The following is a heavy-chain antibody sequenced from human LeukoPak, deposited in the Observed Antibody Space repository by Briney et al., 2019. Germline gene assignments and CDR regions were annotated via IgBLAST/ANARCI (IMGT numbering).Heavy chain of an antibody. CDR3: ARLTMIWSGFLSGYFRPDRDGVFDY. V-gene: IGHV4-59*08. CDR1: GDSISSYY. Sequence: SETLPLTCTVSGDSISSYYWSWIRQPPGKGLEWIGYIHYSGSTNYNPSLKSRVTISIDTSKNQFSLKLNSVTAADTVVHYCARLTMIWSGFLSGYFRPDRDGVFDYWGQGTLVTVFS. J-gene: IGHJ4*02. CDR2: IHYSGST. D-gene: IGHD3-3*01.